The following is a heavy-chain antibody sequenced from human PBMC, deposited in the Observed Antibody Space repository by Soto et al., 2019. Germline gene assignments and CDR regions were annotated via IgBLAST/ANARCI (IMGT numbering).Heavy chain of an antibody. CDR1: GFTVSSNY. J-gene: IGHJ6*03. CDR3: ARDKVTSYYYYYMDV. V-gene: IGHV3-53*04. CDR2: IYSGGST. D-gene: IGHD4-4*01. Sequence: GGSLRLSCAASGFTVSSNYMSWVRQAPGKGLEWVSVIYSGGSTYYADSVKGRFTISRHNSKNTLYLQMNSLRAEDTAVYYCARDKVTSYYYYYMDVWGKGTTVTVSS.